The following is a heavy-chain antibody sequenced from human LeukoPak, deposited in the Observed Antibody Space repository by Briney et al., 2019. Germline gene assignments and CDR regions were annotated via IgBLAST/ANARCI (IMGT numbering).Heavy chain of an antibody. CDR3: ARARHWGSYPPDY. D-gene: IGHD3-16*01. CDR2: INHSGST. J-gene: IGHJ4*02. CDR1: GGSFSGYY. V-gene: IGHV4-34*01. Sequence: SETLSLTCAVYGGSFSGYYWSWIRQPPGKGLEWIGEINHSGSTNYNPSLKSRVTISVDTSKNQFSLKLSSVTAADTAVYYCARARHWGSYPPDYWGQGTLVTVSS.